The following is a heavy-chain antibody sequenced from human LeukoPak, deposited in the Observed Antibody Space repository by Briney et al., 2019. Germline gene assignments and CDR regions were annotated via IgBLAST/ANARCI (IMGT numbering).Heavy chain of an antibody. CDR3: VRHHSSSWYFSDFDY. V-gene: IGHV5-10-1*01. CDR1: GYSFTSYW. J-gene: IGHJ4*02. D-gene: IGHD6-13*01. Sequence: GESLKISCKGSGYSFTSYWISWVRQMPGKGLEWMGRIDPSDSYTNYSPSFQGHVTISADKSISTAYLQWSSLKASDTAMYYCVRHHSSSWYFSDFDYWGQGTLVTVSS. CDR2: IDPSDSYT.